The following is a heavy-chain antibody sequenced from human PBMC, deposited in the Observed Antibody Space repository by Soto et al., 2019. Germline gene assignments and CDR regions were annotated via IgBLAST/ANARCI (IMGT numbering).Heavy chain of an antibody. V-gene: IGHV4-39*01. J-gene: IGHJ6*02. CDR2: IYYSGST. Sequence: PSAILTSDCKGGGAAIPRRSEYCVLRREPPGTELEWSGSIYYSGSTYYNPSLKSRVTISVGTSKNQFSLKLSSVTAADTAVYYCARLDSPPTYYYDSSGYSGGYYYGMDVWGQGTTVS. D-gene: IGHD3-22*01. CDR3: ARLDSPPTYYYDSSGYSGGYYYGMDV. CDR1: GAAIPRRSEY.